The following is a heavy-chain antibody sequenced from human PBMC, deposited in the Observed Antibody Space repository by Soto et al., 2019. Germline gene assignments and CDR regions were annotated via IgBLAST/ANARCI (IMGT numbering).Heavy chain of an antibody. D-gene: IGHD2-21*01. Sequence: SVKVSCKAFRGTFRTSAISWVRQAPGQGPEWLGGIMPMLGTTSYAQKFNGRVTITADDSTTTAYMELSSLRSDDTAVYYCARHFVGPLGKYYHYYGMDVWGQGTAVTVSS. CDR3: ARHFVGPLGKYYHYYGMDV. V-gene: IGHV1-69*13. CDR2: IMPMLGTT. J-gene: IGHJ6*02. CDR1: RGTFRTSA.